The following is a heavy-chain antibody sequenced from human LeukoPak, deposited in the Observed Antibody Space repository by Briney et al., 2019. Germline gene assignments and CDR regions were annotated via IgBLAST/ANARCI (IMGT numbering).Heavy chain of an antibody. CDR2: IWYDGSNK. D-gene: IGHD3-22*01. J-gene: IGHJ5*02. CDR1: GFTFGSYG. V-gene: IGHV3-33*01. CDR3: ARDYYDSSGSTPFDP. Sequence: GGSLRLSCAASGFTFGSYGMHWVRQAPGKGLEWVAVIWYDGSNKYYADSVKGRFTISRDNSKNTLYLQMNSLRAEDTAVYYCARDYYDSSGSTPFDPWGQGTLVTVSS.